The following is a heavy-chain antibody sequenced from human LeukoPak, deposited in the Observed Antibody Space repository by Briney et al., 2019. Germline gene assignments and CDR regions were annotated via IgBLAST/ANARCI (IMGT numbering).Heavy chain of an antibody. CDR2: ISSTSSYI. Sequence: PGGSLRLSCVASGFTFSDYTMNWVRQAPGKGLEWVSSISSTSSYIYYSDSVKGRFTISRDSAKSSLYLQMNSLRAEDTAVYYCARGSSALDYWGQGTLVTVSS. J-gene: IGHJ4*02. V-gene: IGHV3-21*01. D-gene: IGHD3-22*01. CDR3: ARGSSALDY. CDR1: GFTFSDYT.